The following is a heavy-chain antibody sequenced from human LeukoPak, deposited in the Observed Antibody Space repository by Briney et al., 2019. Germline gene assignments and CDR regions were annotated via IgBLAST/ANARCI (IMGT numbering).Heavy chain of an antibody. V-gene: IGHV4-59*11. CDR3: ARDTRDYGDYVFDY. CDR1: GGSISSHY. J-gene: IGHJ4*02. CDR2: IYYSGGT. D-gene: IGHD4-17*01. Sequence: SETLSLTCTVSGGSISSHYWSWIRQPPGKGLEWLGYIYYSGGTNYNPSLKSRVTISVDTSKNQFSLRLSSVTAADTAVYYCARDTRDYGDYVFDYWGQGTLVTVSS.